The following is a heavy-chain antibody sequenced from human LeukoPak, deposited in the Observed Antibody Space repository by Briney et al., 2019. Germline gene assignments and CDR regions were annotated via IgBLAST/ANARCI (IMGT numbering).Heavy chain of an antibody. CDR1: GGSISSSSYY. Sequence: SETLSLTCTVSGGSISSSSYYWGWIRQPPGKGLEWIGSIYYSGSTYYNPSLKSRVTISVDTSKNQFSLKLSSVTAADTAVYYCARASTYYDFWSGYYIPEAELNWFDPWGQGTLVTVS. CDR3: ARASTYYDFWSGYYIPEAELNWFDP. J-gene: IGHJ5*02. V-gene: IGHV4-39*07. CDR2: IYYSGST. D-gene: IGHD3-3*01.